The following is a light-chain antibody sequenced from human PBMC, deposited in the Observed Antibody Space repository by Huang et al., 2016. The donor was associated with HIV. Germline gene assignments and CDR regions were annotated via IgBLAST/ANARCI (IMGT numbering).Light chain of an antibody. J-gene: IGKJ1*01. V-gene: IGKV3-15*01. CDR1: QSVRSN. CDR3: QHYDTWRKT. Sequence: EILMMQSPATLSVSPGESATLSCRASQSVRSNLAWYQQRAGQTPRLLIFSASTRATGVPARFSGSGSGTEFTLTITTVQSEDFAVYYCQHYDTWRKTFGQGTKVEIK. CDR2: SAS.